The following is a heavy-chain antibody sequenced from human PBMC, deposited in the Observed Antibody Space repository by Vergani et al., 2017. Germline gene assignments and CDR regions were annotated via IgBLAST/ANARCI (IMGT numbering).Heavy chain of an antibody. CDR3: ARGRFLGYGSSTSGYQADP. V-gene: IGHV1-8*01. CDR2: MNPNSGNT. J-gene: IGHJ5*02. D-gene: IGHD2-2*01. CDR1: GYTFTSYD. Sequence: QVQLVQSGAEVKKPGASVKVSCKASGYTFTSYDINWVRQATGQGLEWMGWMNPNSGNTGYAQKFQGRVTMTRNTSISTAYMELSSLRSEDTAVYYCARGRFLGYGSSTSGYQADPWGQGTLVTVSS.